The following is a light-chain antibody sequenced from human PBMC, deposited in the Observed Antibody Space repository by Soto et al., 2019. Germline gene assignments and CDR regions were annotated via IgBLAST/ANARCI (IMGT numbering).Light chain of an antibody. CDR1: SSNIGAGYD. J-gene: IGLJ3*02. Sequence: QSVLTQPPSVSGAPGQRVTISCTGSSSNIGAGYDVHWYQQLPGTAPKLLIYGNNNRPSGVPDRFSVSKSGTSASLAITGLXXEXXXDYYCQSYDSSLSGWVFGGGTKLTV. V-gene: IGLV1-40*01. CDR3: QSYDSSLSGWV. CDR2: GNN.